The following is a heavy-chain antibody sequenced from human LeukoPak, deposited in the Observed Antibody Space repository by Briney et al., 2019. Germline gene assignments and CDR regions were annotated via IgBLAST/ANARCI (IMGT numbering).Heavy chain of an antibody. Sequence: SQTLSLTCSVSGASISSYYWNWIRQPPGKGLEWIGYISYSGSTNYNPSLKSRVTISVDTSKNQFSLKLSSLTAADTAVYYCARQGSGWYYFDYWGQGTVVTVSS. J-gene: IGHJ4*02. CDR3: ARQGSGWYYFDY. D-gene: IGHD6-19*01. CDR2: ISYSGST. CDR1: GASISSYY. V-gene: IGHV4-59*01.